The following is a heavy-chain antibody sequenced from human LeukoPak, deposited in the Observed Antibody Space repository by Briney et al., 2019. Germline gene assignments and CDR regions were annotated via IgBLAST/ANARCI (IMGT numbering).Heavy chain of an antibody. Sequence: PGGSLRLSCAASGFTFSSYAMYWVRQASGKGLEWVSAISGSGAGTYYPDSVKGRFTISRDNSKNTLYLQMNSLRAEDTAVYYCVAGSSWFRLDYWGQGTLVAVSS. V-gene: IGHV3-23*01. CDR2: ISGSGAGT. CDR1: GFTFSSYA. D-gene: IGHD6-13*01. J-gene: IGHJ4*02. CDR3: VAGSSWFRLDY.